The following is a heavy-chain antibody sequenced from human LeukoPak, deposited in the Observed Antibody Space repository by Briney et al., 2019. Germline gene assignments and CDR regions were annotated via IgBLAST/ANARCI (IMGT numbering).Heavy chain of an antibody. J-gene: IGHJ6*03. CDR2: INQSGNT. V-gene: IGHV4-34*01. CDR3: ARRSKYSSSSYYYYYMDV. Sequence: KPSETLSLTCTVYGDSFSAYYCSWIRQPPGKGLEWIGEINQSGNTNYNPSLKSRVTISVDTSKKQFSLRLTSMTAADTAVYYCARRSKYSSSSYYYYYMDVWGKGTTVTVSS. CDR1: GDSFSAYY. D-gene: IGHD6-6*01.